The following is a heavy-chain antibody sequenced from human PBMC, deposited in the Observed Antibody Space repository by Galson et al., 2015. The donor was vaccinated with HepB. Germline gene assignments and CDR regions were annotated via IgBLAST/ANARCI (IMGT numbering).Heavy chain of an antibody. D-gene: IGHD3-16*01. V-gene: IGHV1-69*13. CDR2: TIPIFGTE. CDR1: GGTFSSYA. Sequence: SVKVSCKASGGTFSSYAISWVRQAPGQGLEWMGGTIPIFGTENYVQKFQGRVTITADESTSTAYMELSSLRYEDTAVYYCASDYVPPVTNAEYFQHWGQGTLVTVSS. CDR3: ASDYVPPVTNAEYFQH. J-gene: IGHJ1*01.